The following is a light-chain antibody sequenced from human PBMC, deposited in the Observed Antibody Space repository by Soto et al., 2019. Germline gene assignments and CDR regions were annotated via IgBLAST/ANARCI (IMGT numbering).Light chain of an antibody. CDR3: GTWDSSLSAYV. CDR1: SSNIGNNY. Sequence: QSVLTQPPSVSAAPGQKVTISCSGSSSNIGNNYVSWYQQLPGTAPKLLIYDNNNRPSGIPYRFSDSKSGTSATLAITGLQTGDEADYYCGTWDSSLSAYVFGTGTKLTVL. CDR2: DNN. V-gene: IGLV1-51*01. J-gene: IGLJ1*01.